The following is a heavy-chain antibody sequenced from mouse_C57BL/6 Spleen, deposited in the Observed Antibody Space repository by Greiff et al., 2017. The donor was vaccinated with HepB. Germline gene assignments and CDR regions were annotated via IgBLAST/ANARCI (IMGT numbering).Heavy chain of an antibody. CDR2: IDPSDSET. Sequence: QVQLQQPGAELVRPGSSVQLSCKASGYTFTSYWMHWVKQRPIQGLEWIGNIDPSDSETHYNQKFKDKATLTVDKSSSTAYMQRSSVTAEDSAVSYSAGGGAGVDGRGEGTTLTVS. V-gene: IGHV1-52*01. J-gene: IGHJ2*01. D-gene: IGHD1-2*01. CDR3: AGGGAGVDG. CDR1: GYTFTSYW.